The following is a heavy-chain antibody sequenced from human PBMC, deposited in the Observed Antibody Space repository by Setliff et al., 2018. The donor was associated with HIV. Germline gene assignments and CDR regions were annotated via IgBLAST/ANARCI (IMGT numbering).Heavy chain of an antibody. Sequence: GASVKVSCKASGGTFSSYAISWVRQAPGQGLEWMGIISPRDGIERFAQRFQGRVTMTRATSTSTVFMELSSLRSEDTAMYYCARAQTKQQLVRLTVSVIGDWFDPWGQGTLVTVSS. J-gene: IGHJ5*02. CDR2: ISPRDGIE. CDR1: GGTFSSYA. D-gene: IGHD6-13*01. CDR3: ARAQTKQQLVRLTVSVIGDWFDP. V-gene: IGHV1-46*01.